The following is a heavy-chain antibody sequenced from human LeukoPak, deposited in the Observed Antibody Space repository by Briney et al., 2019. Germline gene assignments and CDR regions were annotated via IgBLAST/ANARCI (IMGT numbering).Heavy chain of an antibody. D-gene: IGHD3-9*01. J-gene: IGHJ4*02. Sequence: PSETLSLTCTVSGGSVSNYYWSWIRQSPGKGLEWIGYIYYTETSYNPSLESRVTISADTSKNQFSLKLYSVTAADTAVYYCARGWDYDTLTGYYHTFFDYWGQGTLVTVSS. CDR1: GGSVSNYY. V-gene: IGHV4-59*02. CDR3: ARGWDYDTLTGYYHTFFDY. CDR2: IYYTET.